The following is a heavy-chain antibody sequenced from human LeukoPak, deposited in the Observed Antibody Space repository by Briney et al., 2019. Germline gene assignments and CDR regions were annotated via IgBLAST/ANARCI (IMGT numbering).Heavy chain of an antibody. CDR2: LFYSVNT. J-gene: IGHJ3*02. D-gene: IGHD1-14*01. Sequence: SETLSLTCTVSGGSFSSSSYYWGWIRQPPGKGLEWIGSLFYSVNTYYNPSLKSRVTISVDTSKNQFSLKLSSVSAADTAVYYCARHLRASGLTPESAFDIWGQGTMDTVSS. CDR3: ARHLRASGLTPESAFDI. CDR1: GGSFSSSSYY. V-gene: IGHV4-39*01.